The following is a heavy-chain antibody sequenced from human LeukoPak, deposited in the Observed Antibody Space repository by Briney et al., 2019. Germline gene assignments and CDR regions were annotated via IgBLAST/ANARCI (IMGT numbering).Heavy chain of an antibody. Sequence: GGSLRLSCAASGFIFSDHYMDWVRQAPGKGLEWVGRTRNKANSYTTEYAASVKGRFTISRDDSKNSLYLQMNSLKAEDTAVYYCARGRYSGSYLDYWGQGTLVTVSS. CDR2: TRNKANSYTT. J-gene: IGHJ4*02. CDR3: ARGRYSGSYLDY. V-gene: IGHV3-72*01. CDR1: GFIFSDHY. D-gene: IGHD1-26*01.